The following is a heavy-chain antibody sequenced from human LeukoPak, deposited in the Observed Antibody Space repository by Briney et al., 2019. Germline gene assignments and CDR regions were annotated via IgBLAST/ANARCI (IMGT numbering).Heavy chain of an antibody. D-gene: IGHD1-26*01. J-gene: IGHJ3*02. CDR1: GFTFSNYW. CDR2: IKQDGSEK. V-gene: IGHV3-7*01. CDR3: ARGRVVGATWDTFDI. Sequence: GGSLRLSCAASGFTFSNYWMTWVRQAPGKGLEWVANIKQDGSEKYYVDSVKGRFTISRDNAEISLFLQMNSLRAEDTAVYYCARGRVVGATWDTFDIWGQGTVVTISS.